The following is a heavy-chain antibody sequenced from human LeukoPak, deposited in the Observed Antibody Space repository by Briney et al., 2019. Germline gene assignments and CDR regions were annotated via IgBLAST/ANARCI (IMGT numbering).Heavy chain of an antibody. Sequence: PGGSLRLSCAASGFTFDDYGMSWVRQVPGKGLEWVSGINWNGVSTGYADSVKGRFTISRDNAKNSLYLQMNSLRAEDTALYYCARISGRYAWARELYYYYMDVWGKGTTVTVSS. J-gene: IGHJ6*03. CDR3: ARISGRYAWARELYYYYMDV. V-gene: IGHV3-20*04. CDR2: INWNGVST. D-gene: IGHD6-19*01. CDR1: GFTFDDYG.